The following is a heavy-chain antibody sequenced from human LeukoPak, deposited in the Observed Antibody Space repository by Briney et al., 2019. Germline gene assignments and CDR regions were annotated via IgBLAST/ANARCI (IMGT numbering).Heavy chain of an antibody. D-gene: IGHD1-14*01. Sequence: ASETLSLTRTASGGSVSRGTSYWGWIRQPPGKGLECIGYIYYSGSTNYNPSLKSRVTISVDTSKNQFSLKLSSVTAADTAVYYCARGYRRAFDIWGQGTMVTVSS. CDR2: IYYSGST. CDR3: ARGYRRAFDI. V-gene: IGHV4-61*01. J-gene: IGHJ3*02. CDR1: GGSVSRGTSY.